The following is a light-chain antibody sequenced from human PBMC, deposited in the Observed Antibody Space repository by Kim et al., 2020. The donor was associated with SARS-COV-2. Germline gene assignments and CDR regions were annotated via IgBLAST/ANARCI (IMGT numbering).Light chain of an antibody. CDR3: QHLGT. Sequence: PSTLSASVGDRVTIACRARQSMRGWLAWYQQKPGKAPKLLIYQASTLQGGVPSRFSGSGSGTEFTLTINNLQPDDFATYYCQHLGTFGLGTKVEI. CDR1: QSMRGW. J-gene: IGKJ1*01. V-gene: IGKV1-5*01. CDR2: QAS.